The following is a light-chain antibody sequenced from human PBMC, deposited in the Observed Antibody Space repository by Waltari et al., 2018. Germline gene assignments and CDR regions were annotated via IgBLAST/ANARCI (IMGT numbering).Light chain of an antibody. CDR1: HSVSSS. J-gene: IGKJ2*02. CDR2: DTS. V-gene: IGKV3-11*01. Sequence: DILLSQSPATLSLSPGERATLSCGASHSVSSSLACFQQKPVQAPRPLIYDTSNRATAVPARFSGSGSGTDFTLTISSLEPEDFAVYYCQQCSNWPRCTFGQGTKVEIK. CDR3: QQCSNWPRCT.